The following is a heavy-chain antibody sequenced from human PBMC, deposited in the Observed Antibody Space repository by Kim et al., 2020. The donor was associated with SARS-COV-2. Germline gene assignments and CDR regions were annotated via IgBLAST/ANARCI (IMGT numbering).Heavy chain of an antibody. D-gene: IGHD6-19*01. CDR3: ARDPIAVATMAIPYGMDV. V-gene: IGHV3-11*06. J-gene: IGHJ6*02. Sequence: KGRFTISRDNAKSSLYLQMNCLRAEDTAVYYCARDPIAVATMAIPYGMDVWGQGTTVTVSS.